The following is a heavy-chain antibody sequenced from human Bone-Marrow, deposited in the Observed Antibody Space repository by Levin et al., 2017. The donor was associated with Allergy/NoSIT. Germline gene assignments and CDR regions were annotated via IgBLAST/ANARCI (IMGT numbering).Heavy chain of an antibody. CDR1: GGSMNNNNYY. CDR2: VFETGTT. CDR3: ARGRAWTGNQFVWFDP. J-gene: IGHJ5*02. V-gene: IGHV4-39*01. D-gene: IGHD3/OR15-3a*01. Sequence: SETLSLTCPVSGGSMNNNNYYWGWTRQSPGKGLEWIGNVFETGTTYYNPSLESRVVISIDTSRNQMSLALNSVTAADTALYYCARGRAWTGNQFVWFDPWGQGSLITVSS.